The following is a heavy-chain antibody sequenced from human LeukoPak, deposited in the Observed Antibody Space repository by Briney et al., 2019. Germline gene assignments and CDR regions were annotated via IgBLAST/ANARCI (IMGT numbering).Heavy chain of an antibody. CDR1: GGSISSYY. CDR2: IYYSGST. V-gene: IGHV4-59*08. CDR3: ARHKPPSDAFDI. J-gene: IGHJ3*02. Sequence: SETLSLTCTVSGGSISSYYWSWIRQPPGKGLEWIGYIYYSGSTNYNPSLKSRVTISVDTSKNQFSLKLSSVTAADTAVYYCARHKPPSDAFDIWGQGTMVTVSS.